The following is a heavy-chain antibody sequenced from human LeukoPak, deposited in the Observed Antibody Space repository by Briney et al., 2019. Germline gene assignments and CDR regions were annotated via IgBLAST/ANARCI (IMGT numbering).Heavy chain of an antibody. CDR1: GFTFSSYE. Sequence: GGSLRLSCAASGFTFSSYEMNWVRQAPGKGLEWVSYIGSSGSNIYYADSVKGRFTISRDNAKNSLYLQMNSLRVEDTAVYYCATSRGSWPDYFDSWGRGTLVTVSS. CDR2: IGSSGSNI. CDR3: ATSRGSWPDYFDS. J-gene: IGHJ4*02. D-gene: IGHD6-13*01. V-gene: IGHV3-48*03.